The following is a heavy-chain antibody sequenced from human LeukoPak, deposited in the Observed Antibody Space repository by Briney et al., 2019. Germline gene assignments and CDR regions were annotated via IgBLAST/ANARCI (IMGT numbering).Heavy chain of an antibody. D-gene: IGHD3-10*02. V-gene: IGHV3-23*01. CDR1: GFTFGSCA. J-gene: IGHJ4*02. CDR2: INGSGANT. CDR3: AKDVRGYNRPFDY. Sequence: GGSLRLSGAASGFTFGSCAMNWVRQAPGKGLEWLSSINGSGANTYYADSVEGRFTISRDNSQNTLYLQMNSLRAEDTAVYYCAKDVRGYNRPFDYWGQGTLVTVSS.